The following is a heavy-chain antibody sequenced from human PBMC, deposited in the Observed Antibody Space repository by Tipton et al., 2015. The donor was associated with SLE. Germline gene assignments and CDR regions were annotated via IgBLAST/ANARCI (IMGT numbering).Heavy chain of an antibody. J-gene: IGHJ4*02. CDR1: GGSISSTINY. CDR2: IYYSGST. V-gene: IGHV4-39*07. CDR3: ARGVGADY. Sequence: TLSLTCTVSGGSISSTINYWGWIRQPPGKGLEWIGSIYYSGSTYYNPSLKSRVTMSVDTSKNQVSLKLSSVTAADTAVYYCARGVGADYWGQGTLVTVSS. D-gene: IGHD1-26*01.